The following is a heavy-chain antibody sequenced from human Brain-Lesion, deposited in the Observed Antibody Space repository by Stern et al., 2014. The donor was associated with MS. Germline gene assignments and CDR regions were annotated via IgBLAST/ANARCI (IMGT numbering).Heavy chain of an antibody. CDR3: ARRSTVISLCRWFDP. J-gene: IGHJ5*02. V-gene: IGHV4-34*01. CDR1: GGSFIGYS. CDR2: IADGSTT. Sequence: QVQLQQWGAGLLKPSETLSLTCAVSGGSFIGYSWTWIRQPPGKGLEWIGEIADGSTTNYNPSLLSRVTISAASSTKQIFLKLRSVTAADTAVYYCARRSTVISLCRWFDPWGQGTQVTVFS. D-gene: IGHD4-23*01.